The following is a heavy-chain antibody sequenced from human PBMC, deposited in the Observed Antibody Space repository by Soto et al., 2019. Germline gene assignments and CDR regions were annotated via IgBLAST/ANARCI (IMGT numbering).Heavy chain of an antibody. CDR2: IRSKANSYAT. CDR3: TRISGYLYNYYGMDV. CDR1: GLTFSGSA. Sequence: EVQLVESGGGSVQPGGSLKLSCAASGLTFSGSAIHWVRQASGKGLEWVGRIRSKANSYATAYAATVKGRFTISRDDSKNTAYLQMNSLKTEDTAVYYCTRISGYLYNYYGMDVWGQGTTVTVSS. V-gene: IGHV3-73*02. J-gene: IGHJ6*02. D-gene: IGHD5-12*01.